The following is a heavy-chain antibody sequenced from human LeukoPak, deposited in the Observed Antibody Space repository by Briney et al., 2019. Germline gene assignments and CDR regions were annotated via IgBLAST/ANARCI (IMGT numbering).Heavy chain of an antibody. CDR3: ARHLSDITSSPNY. J-gene: IGHJ4*02. CDR2: IYPRDSRT. CDR1: GYSFTSYW. D-gene: IGHD2-2*01. V-gene: IGHV5-51*01. Sequence: GGSLKISCQGSGYSFTSYWIAWVRQMPGKGLEWMGVIYPRDSRTTYSPSFQGQVTISADKSISTAYLQWTSLKASDTAMYYCARHLSDITSSPNYWGPGTLVTVSS.